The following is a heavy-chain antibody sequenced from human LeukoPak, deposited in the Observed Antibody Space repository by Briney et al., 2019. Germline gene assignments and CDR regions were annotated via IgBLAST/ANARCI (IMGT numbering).Heavy chain of an antibody. CDR2: IHPSGGST. D-gene: IGHD1-14*01. CDR1: GYTFTSYY. V-gene: IGHV1-46*01. CDR3: ARDLHNGRFDP. Sequence: ASVTVSCTASGYTFTSYYMHWVRQAPGQGLEWMGIIHPSGGSTSYAQKFQGRVTMTRDTSTSTVYMELSSLRSEDTAVYYCARDLHNGRFDPWGQGTLVTVSS. J-gene: IGHJ5*02.